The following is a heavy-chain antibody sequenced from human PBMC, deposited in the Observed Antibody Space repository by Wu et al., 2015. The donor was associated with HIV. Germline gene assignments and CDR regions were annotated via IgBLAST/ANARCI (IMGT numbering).Heavy chain of an antibody. D-gene: IGHD3-10*01. CDR1: GGSFSSFY. CDR2: INPNSGKG. CDR3: GRRGSWGDRTTIIRGGVDV. V-gene: IGHV1-8*02. J-gene: IGHJ6*02. Sequence: VQLVQSGAEVKKPGSSVKVSCKASGGSFSSFYISWVRQASGQGLEWMGWINPNSGKGYYAQRFQGRVTMSRNISTTTAHMELSSLTSEDTAVYYCGRRGSWGDRTTIIRGGVDVWGQGTTVSVSS.